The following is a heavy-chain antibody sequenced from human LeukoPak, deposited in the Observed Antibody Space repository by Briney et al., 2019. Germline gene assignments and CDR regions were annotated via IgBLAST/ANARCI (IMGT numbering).Heavy chain of an antibody. D-gene: IGHD3-22*01. V-gene: IGHV1-2*02. Sequence: GASVKVSCKASGYTFTGYYMHWVRQAPGQGLEWTGWINPNSGGTNYAQKFQGRVTMTRDTSISTAYMELSRLRSDDTAVYYCARDRAYDSSGYYRDYWGQGTLVTVSS. CDR2: INPNSGGT. CDR3: ARDRAYDSSGYYRDY. CDR1: GYTFTGYY. J-gene: IGHJ4*02.